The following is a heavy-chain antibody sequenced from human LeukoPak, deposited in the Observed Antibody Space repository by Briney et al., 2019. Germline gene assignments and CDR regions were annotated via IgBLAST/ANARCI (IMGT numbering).Heavy chain of an antibody. CDR1: GFTFSSYA. Sequence: GGSPRLSCAASGFTFSSYAMSWVRQAPGKGLEWVSAISGSGGSTYYADSVKGRFTISRDNSKNTLYLQMNSLRAEDTAVYYCAKVEVVVVAATNDYWGQGTLVTVSS. CDR2: ISGSGGST. J-gene: IGHJ4*02. V-gene: IGHV3-23*01. D-gene: IGHD2-15*01. CDR3: AKVEVVVVAATNDY.